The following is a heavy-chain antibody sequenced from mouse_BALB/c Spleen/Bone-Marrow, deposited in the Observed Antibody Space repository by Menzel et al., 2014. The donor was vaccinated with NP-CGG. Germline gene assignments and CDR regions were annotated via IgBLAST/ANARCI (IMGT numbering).Heavy chain of an antibody. D-gene: IGHD4-1*01. CDR1: GFTFSSFG. Sequence: DVKLVESGGGLEQPGGSRKLSCAASGFTFSSFGMHWVRQAPERGLEWVAYISSGSSTIFYADTVKGRFTISRDNPKNTLFLQMTSLRSEDTAMYYCARGGNWEDFDYWGQGTTLTVSS. V-gene: IGHV5-17*02. CDR2: ISSGSSTI. CDR3: ARGGNWEDFDY. J-gene: IGHJ2*01.